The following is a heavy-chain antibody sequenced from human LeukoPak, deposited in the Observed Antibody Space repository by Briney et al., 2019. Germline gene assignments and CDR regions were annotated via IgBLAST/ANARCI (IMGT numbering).Heavy chain of an antibody. CDR1: GCTFSSYW. CDR2: IKQDGSEK. J-gene: IGHJ4*02. Sequence: GGSLRLPCAASGCTFSSYWMSWVRQAPGKGLEWVANIKQDGSEKYYVDSVKGRFTISRDNAKNSLYLQMNSLRAEDTAVYYCARVSYTSYYDSSGYFGHWGQGTLVTVSS. V-gene: IGHV3-7*01. D-gene: IGHD3-22*01. CDR3: ARVSYTSYYDSSGYFGH.